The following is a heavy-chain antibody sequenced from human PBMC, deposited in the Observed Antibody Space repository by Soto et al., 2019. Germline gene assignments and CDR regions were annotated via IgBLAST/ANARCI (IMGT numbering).Heavy chain of an antibody. J-gene: IGHJ5*02. CDR2: ISHDGGAT. CDR3: AKDWGSSGWYNGFDP. CDR1: GFTFSTSG. Sequence: QVQLVESGGGVVQSGRSLRLSCADSGFTFSTSGMHWIRQAPGKGLEWVAMISHDGGATYYVDSVKGRFTISRDTDKNTLHLQMDSLRPEDTATYYCAKDWGSSGWYNGFDPWGQGTLVTVSS. V-gene: IGHV3-30*18. D-gene: IGHD6-13*01.